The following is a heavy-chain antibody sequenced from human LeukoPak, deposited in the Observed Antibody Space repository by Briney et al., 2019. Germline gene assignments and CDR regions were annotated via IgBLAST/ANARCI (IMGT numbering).Heavy chain of an antibody. CDR1: GYTFTSYG. Sequence: AAVKVSFKASGYTFTSYGISWMRQAPGQGLEWMGWISAYNGNTNYAQKLQGRVTMTTDTSTSTAYMELRSLRSDDTAVDYCARDGSGSYDWGYFDYWGQGTLVTVSS. J-gene: IGHJ4*02. CDR3: ARDGSGSYDWGYFDY. CDR2: ISAYNGNT. V-gene: IGHV1-18*01. D-gene: IGHD3-10*01.